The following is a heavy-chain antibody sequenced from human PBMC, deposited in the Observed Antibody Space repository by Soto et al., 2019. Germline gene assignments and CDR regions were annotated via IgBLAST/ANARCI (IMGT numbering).Heavy chain of an antibody. D-gene: IGHD2-15*01. CDR3: ARTTTLENYFDY. V-gene: IGHV4-59*01. CDR1: GGSFSSYY. Sequence: SETLSLTCTVSGGSFSSYYWSWIRQPPGKGLEWIGYIYYTGSIIYNPSLKSRVTMSVDVSMKQFSLKLNSVTAADTAVYYCARTTTLENYFDYWGQGTLVTVSS. J-gene: IGHJ4*02. CDR2: IYYTGSI.